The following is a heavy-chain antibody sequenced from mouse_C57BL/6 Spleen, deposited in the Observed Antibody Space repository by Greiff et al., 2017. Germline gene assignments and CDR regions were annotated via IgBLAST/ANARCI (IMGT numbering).Heavy chain of an antibody. CDR1: GFNIKDYY. CDR2: IDPEDGET. D-gene: IGHD1-1*01. CDR3: ARSGSSYSFAY. V-gene: IGHV14-2*01. J-gene: IGHJ3*01. Sequence: VQLKQSGAELVKPGASVKLSCTASGFNIKDYYMHWVKQRTEQGLEWIGRIDPEDGETKYAPNFQGKATITADTSSNTAYLQLSSLTSEDTAVYYCARSGSSYSFAYWGQGTLVTVSA.